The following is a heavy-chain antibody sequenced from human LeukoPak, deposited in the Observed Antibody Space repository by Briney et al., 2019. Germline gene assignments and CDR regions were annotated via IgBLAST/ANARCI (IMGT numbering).Heavy chain of an antibody. Sequence: ASVKVSCKASGGTFSSYAISWVRQAPGQGLEWMGWMSPNSGNTGYAQKFQGRVTITRDTSISTFYMELSSLRSEDTAVYYCARDYGGNSGWFDPWGQGTLVTVAS. D-gene: IGHD4-23*01. CDR1: GGTFSSYA. J-gene: IGHJ5*02. CDR2: MSPNSGNT. CDR3: ARDYGGNSGWFDP. V-gene: IGHV1-8*03.